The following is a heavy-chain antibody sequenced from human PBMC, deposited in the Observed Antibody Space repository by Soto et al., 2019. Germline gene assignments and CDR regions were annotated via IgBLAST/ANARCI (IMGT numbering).Heavy chain of an antibody. CDR3: VRGGIYCSAPDCYSGAQYRWFDP. Sequence: SETLSLTCTVSGGSVSSGSYYWSWIRQPPGKGLEWIGYIYYSGSTSYNSSLKSRVSISLDTSKNQFSLKVFSVTAADTAVYYCVRGGIYCSAPDCYSGAQYRWFDPWGPGTLVTVSS. D-gene: IGHD2-21*01. V-gene: IGHV4-61*01. J-gene: IGHJ5*02. CDR2: IYYSGST. CDR1: GGSVSSGSYY.